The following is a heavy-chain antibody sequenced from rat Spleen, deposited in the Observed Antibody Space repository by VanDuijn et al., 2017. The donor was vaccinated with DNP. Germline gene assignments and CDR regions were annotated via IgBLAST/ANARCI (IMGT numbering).Heavy chain of an antibody. D-gene: IGHD1-12*02. Sequence: QVQLKESGPGLVQPSQTLSLTCTVSGFSLTSYHVHWVRQPPGKGLEWMGVMWSDGDTSYNSALKSRLSISRDTSKSHVFLKMNSVQTEDTAMYFCARSQYYYDGSYWFFDFWGPGTMVTVSS. CDR2: MWSDGDT. CDR3: ARSQYYYDGSYWFFDF. J-gene: IGHJ1*01. V-gene: IGHV2-32*01. CDR1: GFSLTSYH.